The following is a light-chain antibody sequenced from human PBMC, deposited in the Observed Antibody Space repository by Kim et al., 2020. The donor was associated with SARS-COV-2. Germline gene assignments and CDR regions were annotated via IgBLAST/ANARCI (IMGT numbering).Light chain of an antibody. Sequence: EIVLTQSPATLSLSPGERATLSCRASQSINNNYLAWHQQKPGQAPRLLIYGTSYRATGIPDRFSGSGSGTDFTLSISRLETEDFAVYYCHQYGYSPYTFGQGTKLEI. J-gene: IGKJ2*01. CDR1: QSINNNY. CDR2: GTS. V-gene: IGKV3-20*01. CDR3: HQYGYSPYT.